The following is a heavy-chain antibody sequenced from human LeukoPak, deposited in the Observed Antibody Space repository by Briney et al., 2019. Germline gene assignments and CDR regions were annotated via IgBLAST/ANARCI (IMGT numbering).Heavy chain of an antibody. J-gene: IGHJ4*02. V-gene: IGHV3-74*01. Sequence: GESLKISCAASGFTFSHYWMHWVRQAPGKGLVWVSRIESDGGRTDYADSLKGRFTISRDNAKNTLYLEMNSLRAEDTAVYYCARVGHCSSTACFIDYWGQGTLVTVSS. D-gene: IGHD2-2*01. CDR1: GFTFSHYW. CDR2: IESDGGRT. CDR3: ARVGHCSSTACFIDY.